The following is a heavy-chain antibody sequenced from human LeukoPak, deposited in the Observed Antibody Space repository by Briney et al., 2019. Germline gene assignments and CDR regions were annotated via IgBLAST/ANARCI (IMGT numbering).Heavy chain of an antibody. J-gene: IGHJ4*02. Sequence: GGSLRLSCAASGFTFSSYWMHWVRQAPGKGLVWVSRINSDGSSTSYADSVKGRFTISRDNAKNTLYLQMNSLRAEDTAVYYCARHLQIYSSYLFFDYWDQGTLVTVSS. CDR3: ARHLQIYSSYLFFDY. D-gene: IGHD6-6*01. CDR1: GFTFSSYW. CDR2: INSDGSST. V-gene: IGHV3-74*01.